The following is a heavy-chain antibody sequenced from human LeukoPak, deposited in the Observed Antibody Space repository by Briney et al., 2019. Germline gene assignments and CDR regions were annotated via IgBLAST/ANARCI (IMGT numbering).Heavy chain of an antibody. Sequence: PSDTLSHTCAITGGSFSATYWTCIRQPTGNGMEWIREINHSGSTNYNPSLKSRVTISVDTSKNQFSLKLSSVTAADTAVYFCARGPRLYYYDSSGYYYYWGQGTLVTVSS. CDR1: GGSFSATY. J-gene: IGHJ4*02. CDR3: ARGPRLYYYDSSGYYYY. CDR2: INHSGST. V-gene: IGHV4-34*01. D-gene: IGHD3-22*01.